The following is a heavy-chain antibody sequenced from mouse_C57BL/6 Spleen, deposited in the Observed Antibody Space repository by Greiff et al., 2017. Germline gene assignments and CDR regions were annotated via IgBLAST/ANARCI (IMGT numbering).Heavy chain of an antibody. D-gene: IGHD2-1*01. CDR1: GYTFTDYN. V-gene: IGHV1-18*01. CDR3: ARNYGNSRGYYAMDY. J-gene: IGHJ4*01. Sequence: VQLQQSGPELVKPGASVKIPCKASGYTFTDYNMDWVKQSHGKSLEWIGDINPNNGGTIYNQKFKGKATLTVDKSSSTAYMELRSLTSEDTAVYYCARNYGNSRGYYAMDYWGQGTSVTVSS. CDR2: INPNNGGT.